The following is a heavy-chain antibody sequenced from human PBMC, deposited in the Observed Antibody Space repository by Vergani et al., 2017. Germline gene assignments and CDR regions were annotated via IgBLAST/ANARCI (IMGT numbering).Heavy chain of an antibody. V-gene: IGHV4-59*01. CDR3: ARDPRPYYYYGMDV. CDR1: GGSISSYY. J-gene: IGHJ6*02. Sequence: QVQLQESGPGLVKPSETLSLTCTVSGGSISSYYWSWIRQPPGKGLEWIGYIYYSGSTNYNPSLKSRVTISVDTSKNQFSLKLSSVTAADTAVYYCARDPRPYYYYGMDVWGQGTTVTVSS. CDR2: IYYSGST.